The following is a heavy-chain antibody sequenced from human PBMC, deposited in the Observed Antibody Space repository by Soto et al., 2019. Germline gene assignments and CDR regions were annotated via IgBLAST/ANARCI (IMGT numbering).Heavy chain of an antibody. J-gene: IGHJ4*02. CDR1: GFTFSNAW. CDR3: TTGPNFMITFGY. Sequence: GGSLRLSCAASGFTFSNAWMNWVRQAPGKGLEWVGRIKSKTDGGTTDYAAPVKGRFTISREDSKNTLYLQMKSLKTEETAGYYCTTGPNFMITFGYWGQGTLVTVSS. CDR2: IKSKTDGGTT. D-gene: IGHD3-16*01. V-gene: IGHV3-15*07.